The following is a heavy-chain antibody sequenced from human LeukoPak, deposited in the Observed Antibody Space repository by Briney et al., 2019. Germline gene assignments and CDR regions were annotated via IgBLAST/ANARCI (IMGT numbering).Heavy chain of an antibody. J-gene: IGHJ4*02. Sequence: SETLSLTCAVYGGSFSGYYWSWIRQPPGKGLEWIGEINHSGSTNYNPSLKSRVTISVDTSKNQFSLKLSSVTAADTAVYYCASRGSCTNNPLRNWGQGTLVTVSS. V-gene: IGHV4-34*01. CDR1: GGSFSGYY. CDR3: ASRGSCTNNPLRN. CDR2: INHSGST. D-gene: IGHD1-26*01.